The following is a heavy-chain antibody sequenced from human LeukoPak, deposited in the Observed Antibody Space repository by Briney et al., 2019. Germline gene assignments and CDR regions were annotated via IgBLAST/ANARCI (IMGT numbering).Heavy chain of an antibody. V-gene: IGHV3-53*05. CDR2: IYSGGYT. CDR3: AKAARITMVRGVRDAFDI. CDR1: GFTVSSSY. Sequence: PGGSLRLSCAASGFTVSSSYMIWVRQAPGKGLEWVSVIYSGGYTYYADSVKGRFTISRDHSKNTLYLQMNSLRAEDTAVYYCAKAARITMVRGVRDAFDIWGQGTMVTVSS. J-gene: IGHJ3*02. D-gene: IGHD3-10*01.